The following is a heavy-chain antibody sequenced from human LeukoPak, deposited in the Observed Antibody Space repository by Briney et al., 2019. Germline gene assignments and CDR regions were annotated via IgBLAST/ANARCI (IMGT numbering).Heavy chain of an antibody. Sequence: ASVKVSCKASGYTFTSHYMHWVRQAPGQGLEWMGVINPSGGGANYGQTFQGRVTMTRDTSTSTVYMELSSLRSEDSAVYYCAREDMFYDYVSGTYPYFDFWGREPWSSSPQ. CDR1: GYTFTSHY. D-gene: IGHD3-16*02. V-gene: IGHV1-46*01. CDR2: INPSGGGA. CDR3: AREDMFYDYVSGTYPYFDF. J-gene: IGHJ4*02.